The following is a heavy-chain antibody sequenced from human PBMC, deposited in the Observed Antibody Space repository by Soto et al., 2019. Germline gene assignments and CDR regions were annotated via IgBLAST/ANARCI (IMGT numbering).Heavy chain of an antibody. CDR2: IYYSGST. CDR1: GGSIKSSSYF. V-gene: IGHV4-39*01. CDR3: ARHYSSGSRNWFDP. Sequence: PSETLSLTCSVSGGSIKSSSYFWGWVRQPPGKGLEWIGSIYYSGSTYYNPSLRSRVTISVDTSKNQFSLKLSPVTAADTAVFYCARHYSSGSRNWFDPWGQGTLVTVSS. D-gene: IGHD6-19*01. J-gene: IGHJ5*02.